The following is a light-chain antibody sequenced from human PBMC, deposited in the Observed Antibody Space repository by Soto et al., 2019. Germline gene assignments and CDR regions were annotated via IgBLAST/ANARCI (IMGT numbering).Light chain of an antibody. CDR2: DYN. CDR1: NSNIGDNY. V-gene: IGLV1-51*01. J-gene: IGLJ2*01. Sequence: QSELTQPPSVAAAPGHRVSLSCSGTNSNIGDNYVSWYQHLPGTAPRLLIYDYNKRRSGIPDRFSGSKSGTSATLGITGLQTGYEADDYCGKWDYRHYTVVFGGGTKLTV. CDR3: GKWDYRHYTVV.